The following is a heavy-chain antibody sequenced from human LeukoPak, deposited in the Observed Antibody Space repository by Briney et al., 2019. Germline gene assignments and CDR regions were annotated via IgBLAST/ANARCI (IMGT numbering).Heavy chain of an antibody. Sequence: GGSLRLSCAASGFTFSSYSMNWVRQAPGKGLEWVSSISSSSSYIYYADSVKGRFTISRDNAKNSLYLQMNSLRAEDTAVYYCARDGLEMATITSFDYWGQGTLVAVSS. J-gene: IGHJ4*02. CDR3: ARDGLEMATITSFDY. V-gene: IGHV3-21*01. CDR2: ISSSSSYI. D-gene: IGHD5-24*01. CDR1: GFTFSSYS.